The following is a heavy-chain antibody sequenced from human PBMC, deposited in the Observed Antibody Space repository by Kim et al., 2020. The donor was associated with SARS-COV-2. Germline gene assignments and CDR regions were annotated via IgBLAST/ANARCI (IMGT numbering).Heavy chain of an antibody. V-gene: IGHV4-39*01. J-gene: IGHJ3*02. Sequence: SETLSLTCTVSGGSISSSSYYWGWIRQPPGKGLEWIGSIYYSGSTYYNPSLKSRVTISVDTSKNQFSLKLSSVTAADTAVYYCGGNSGFDAFDIWGQGTMVTVSS. CDR1: GGSISSSSYY. D-gene: IGHD2-21*02. CDR3: GGNSGFDAFDI. CDR2: IYYSGST.